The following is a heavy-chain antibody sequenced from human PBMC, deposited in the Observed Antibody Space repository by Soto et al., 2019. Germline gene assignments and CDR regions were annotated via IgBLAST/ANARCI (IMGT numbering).Heavy chain of an antibody. CDR3: AGGYGSGSYYNGNKRAYGAFDS. CDR2: INSDGSST. V-gene: IGHV3-74*01. J-gene: IGHJ3*02. CDR1: GFTFSSYW. Sequence: EVQLVESGGGLVQPGGSLRLSCAASGFTFSSYWMHWVRQAPGKGLVWVSRINSDGSSTGYEDSVKGRVTISRDNAKNPVYLQINSLRAEDRAVYYCAGGYGSGSYYNGNKRAYGAFDSWGQGKMVTVSS. D-gene: IGHD3-10*01.